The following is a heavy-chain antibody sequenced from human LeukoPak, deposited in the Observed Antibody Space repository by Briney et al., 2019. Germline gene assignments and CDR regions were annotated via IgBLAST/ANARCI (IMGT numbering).Heavy chain of an antibody. V-gene: IGHV3-30-3*01. J-gene: IGHJ4*02. CDR1: GFTFSSYA. Sequence: PGGSLRLSCAASGFTFSSYAMHWVRQAPGKGLEWVAVISYGGSNKYYADSGKGRFTISRDNSKNTLYLQMNSLRAEDTAVYYCARDERGYSSPIDYWGQGTLVTVSS. CDR2: ISYGGSNK. CDR3: ARDERGYSSPIDY. D-gene: IGHD5-18*01.